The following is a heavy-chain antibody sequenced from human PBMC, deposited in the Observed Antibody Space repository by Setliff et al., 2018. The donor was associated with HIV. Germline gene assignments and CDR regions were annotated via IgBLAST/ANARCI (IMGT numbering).Heavy chain of an antibody. D-gene: IGHD6-13*01. J-gene: IGHJ4*02. V-gene: IGHV4-38-2*02. CDR2: IYHAGNT. Sequence: SETLSLTCTVTGYSISSGYYWAWIRQPPGKGLEWIGYIYHAGNTYYNPSLKCRVFISVDTSKNQFSLKLSSVTAADTAVYYCARVATAGENFDYWGQGTLVTVSS. CDR3: ARVATAGENFDY. CDR1: GYSISSGYY.